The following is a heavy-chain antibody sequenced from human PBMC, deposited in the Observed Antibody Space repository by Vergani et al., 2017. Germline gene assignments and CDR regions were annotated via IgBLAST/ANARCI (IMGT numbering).Heavy chain of an antibody. J-gene: IGHJ4*02. CDR2: ISSSGSTI. CDR1: GFTFSDYY. V-gene: IGHV3-11*01. Sequence: QEQLVESGGGLVKPGGSLRLSCAASGFTFSDYYMSWIRQAPGKGLEWVSYISSSGSTIYYADSVKGRFTISRDNAKNSLYLQMNSLRAEDTAVYYCARDFYDILTDSDTHDYWGQGTLVTVSS. D-gene: IGHD3-9*01. CDR3: ARDFYDILTDSDTHDY.